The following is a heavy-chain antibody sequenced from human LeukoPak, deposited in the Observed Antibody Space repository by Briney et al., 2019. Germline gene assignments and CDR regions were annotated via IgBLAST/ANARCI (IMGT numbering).Heavy chain of an antibody. Sequence: KVSCKASGGTLSSYAISWVRQAPGQGLEWMGRIIPILGIANYAQKFQGRVTITADKSTSTAYMELSSLRSEDTAVYYCARVPYCSSTSCYRDGVDYWGQGTLVTVSS. CDR2: IIPILGIA. CDR3: ARVPYCSSTSCYRDGVDY. CDR1: GGTLSSYA. J-gene: IGHJ4*02. D-gene: IGHD2-2*01. V-gene: IGHV1-69*04.